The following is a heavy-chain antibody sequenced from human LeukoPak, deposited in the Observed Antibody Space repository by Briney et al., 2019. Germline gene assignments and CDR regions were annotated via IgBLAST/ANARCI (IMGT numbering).Heavy chain of an antibody. D-gene: IGHD1-26*01. CDR1: GLTFRSSA. Sequence: GGSLRLSGAASGLTFRSSAMSWVRQAPGKGLEWVSRISGSGGSTYFADSVKGRFTISRDNSKNTLYLQMNSLRGEDTAIYYCAKEVVGATNWFDPWGQGTLVTVSS. J-gene: IGHJ5*02. CDR3: AKEVVGATNWFDP. V-gene: IGHV3-23*01. CDR2: ISGSGGST.